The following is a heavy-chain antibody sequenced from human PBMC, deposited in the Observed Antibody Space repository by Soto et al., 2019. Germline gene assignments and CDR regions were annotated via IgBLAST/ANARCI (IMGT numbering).Heavy chain of an antibody. V-gene: IGHV4-4*07. CDR2: ISTTGNT. CDR3: EGESGENWSYEAY. J-gene: IGHJ4*02. Sequence: PSETLSLTCTVSGDTITNFSWNWIRQSAGKGLEWIGRISTTGNTHYNPSLESRVTMSLDTSKNQFSLKLTSVTAADTAVYYCEGESGENWSYEAYWGQGTLVTVSS. D-gene: IGHD1-7*01. CDR1: GDTITNFS.